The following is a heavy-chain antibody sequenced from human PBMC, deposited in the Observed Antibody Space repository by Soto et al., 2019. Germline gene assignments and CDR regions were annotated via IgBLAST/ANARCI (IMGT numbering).Heavy chain of an antibody. CDR2: IWYDGSNK. D-gene: IGHD3-3*01. CDR3: AKAGRFLEWYMHA. J-gene: IGHJ6*03. Sequence: GGSLRLSCAASGFTFSSYGMHWVRQAPGKGLEWVAVIWYDGSNKYYADSVKGRFTISRDNSKNTLYLQMNSLRAEDTAVYYWAKAGRFLEWYMHAWGKGNTATAS. V-gene: IGHV3-33*06. CDR1: GFTFSSYG.